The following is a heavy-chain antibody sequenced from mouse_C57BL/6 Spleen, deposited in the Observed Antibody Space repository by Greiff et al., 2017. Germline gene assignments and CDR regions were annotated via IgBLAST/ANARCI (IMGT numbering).Heavy chain of an antibody. V-gene: IGHV1-81*01. D-gene: IGHD4-1*01. CDR1: GYTFTSYG. Sequence: QVQLQQPGAELARPGASVKLSCKASGYTFTSYGISWVKQRTGQGLEWIGEIYPGSGNTNYNEKFKGKATLTADKSSSTAYMELRSLTAEDSAVYFCARGAWDYAMDYWGQGTSVTVSS. J-gene: IGHJ4*01. CDR2: IYPGSGNT. CDR3: ARGAWDYAMDY.